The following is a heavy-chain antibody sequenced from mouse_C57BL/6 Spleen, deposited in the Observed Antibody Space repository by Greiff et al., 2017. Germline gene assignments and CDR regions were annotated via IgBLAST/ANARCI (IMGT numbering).Heavy chain of an antibody. CDR1: GYTFTSYW. D-gene: IGHD1-1*01. CDR2: IHPNSGST. V-gene: IGHV1-64*01. CDR3: AVITTVVATDY. Sequence: VQLQQPGAELVKPGASVKLSCKASGYTFTSYWMHWVKQRPGQGLEWIGMIHPNSGSTNYNEKFKSKATLTVDKSSSTAYMQLSRLTSEDSAVYYCAVITTVVATDYWGQGTTLTVSS. J-gene: IGHJ2*01.